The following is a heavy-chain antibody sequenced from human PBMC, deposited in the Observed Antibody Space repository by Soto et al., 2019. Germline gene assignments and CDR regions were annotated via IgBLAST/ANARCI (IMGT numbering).Heavy chain of an antibody. CDR3: ARHYGAYVQSWFDP. V-gene: IGHV1-18*01. Sequence: ASVKVSCKASGYSFTSYGISWVRQAPGQGLEWMGWISAYNGNTNYAQKLQGRVTMTTDTSTSTAYMELRSLRSDDTAVYYCARHYGAYVQSWFDPWGQGTLVTVSS. CDR2: ISAYNGNT. J-gene: IGHJ5*02. CDR1: GYSFTSYG. D-gene: IGHD4-17*01.